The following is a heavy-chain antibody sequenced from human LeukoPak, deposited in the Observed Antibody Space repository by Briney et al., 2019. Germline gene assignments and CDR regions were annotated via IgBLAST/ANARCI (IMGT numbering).Heavy chain of an antibody. CDR1: GFTFSSYA. Sequence: GGSLRLSCAASGFTFSSYAMSWVRQAPGKGLEWVSGISWNSGSIGYADSVKGRFTISRDNAKNSLYLQMNSLRAEDTALYYCAKATARFGYYFDYWGQGTLVTVSS. CDR2: ISWNSGSI. V-gene: IGHV3-9*01. D-gene: IGHD3-3*01. J-gene: IGHJ4*02. CDR3: AKATARFGYYFDY.